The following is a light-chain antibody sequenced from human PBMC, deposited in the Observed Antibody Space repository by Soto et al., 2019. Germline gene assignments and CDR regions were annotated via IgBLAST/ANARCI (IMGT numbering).Light chain of an antibody. V-gene: IGKV3D-20*01. J-gene: IGKJ1*01. CDR2: DAS. Sequence: EIVLTQSPATLSLSPGERATLSCGASQSVSSSNLAWYQQKPGLAPKLLIYDASIRATGIPDRFSGGGSGTDFTLTISRLETEDFAVYYCQSYGTSPTFGQGTKVESK. CDR3: QSYGTSPT. CDR1: QSVSSSN.